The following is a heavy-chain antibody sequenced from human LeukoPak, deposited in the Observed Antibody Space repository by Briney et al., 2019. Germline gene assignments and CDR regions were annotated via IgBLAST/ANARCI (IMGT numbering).Heavy chain of an antibody. J-gene: IGHJ4*02. V-gene: IGHV3-30*04. CDR1: GFTFRNYA. CDR3: ARDFWFGESGTGGYFDY. D-gene: IGHD3-10*01. CDR2: ISHYESQK. Sequence: PGRSLRLSCVASGFTFRNYAKHCVRQAPGKGLEWVTIISHYESQKHFADSVKGRFTISRDNYKQLMYMQMNSLRAEDTDVYYCARDFWFGESGTGGYFDYWGQGTLVTVSS.